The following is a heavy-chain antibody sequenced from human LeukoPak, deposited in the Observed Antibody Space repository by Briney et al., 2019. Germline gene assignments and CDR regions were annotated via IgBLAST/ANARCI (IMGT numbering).Heavy chain of an antibody. Sequence: PGGSLRLSCAASGFTVSSNDMNWVRQAPGKGLEWVAHIKEDGSEKYYADSVKGRFTISRDNGKNSLYLQMNSLRAEDTTLYYCARSRDHAFDIWGQGTMVTVSS. CDR2: IKEDGSEK. J-gene: IGHJ3*02. D-gene: IGHD5-24*01. V-gene: IGHV3-7*02. CDR1: GFTVSSND. CDR3: ARSRDHAFDI.